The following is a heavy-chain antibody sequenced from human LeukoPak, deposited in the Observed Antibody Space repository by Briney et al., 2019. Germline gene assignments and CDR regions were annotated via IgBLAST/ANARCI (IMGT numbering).Heavy chain of an antibody. Sequence: SETLSLTCAVYGGSFSGYYWSWIRQPPGKGLEWIGEINHSGSTNYNPSLKSRVTISVDTSKNQFSLKLSSVTAADTAVYYCARVATDIVVVPAARGVYYYHGMDVWGQGTTVTVSS. CDR2: INHSGST. V-gene: IGHV4-34*01. CDR3: ARVATDIVVVPAARGVYYYHGMDV. CDR1: GGSFSGYY. D-gene: IGHD2-2*01. J-gene: IGHJ6*02.